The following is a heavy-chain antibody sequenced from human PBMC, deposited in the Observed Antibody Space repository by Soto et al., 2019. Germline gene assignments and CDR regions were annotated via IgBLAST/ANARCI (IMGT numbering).Heavy chain of an antibody. V-gene: IGHV2-5*02. Sequence: QITLKESGPTLVKSTQTPTLTCTFSGFSHTTSGVGVAWIRQPPGKALEWLALIYWDDDERYSPSLKTRLSITKGPSKEQVALTMANMDPVDTATYYCAYASASHHHAMEVWGQGTTVTVSS. CDR1: GFSHTTSGVG. CDR3: AYASASHHHAMEV. CDR2: IYWDDDE. J-gene: IGHJ6*02. D-gene: IGHD6-25*01.